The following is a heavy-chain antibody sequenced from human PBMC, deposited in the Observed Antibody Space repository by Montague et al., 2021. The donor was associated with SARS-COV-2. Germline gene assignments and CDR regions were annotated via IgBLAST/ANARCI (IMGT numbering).Heavy chain of an antibody. V-gene: IGHV4-34*01. CDR3: ARDRYSSSWYGQKYYFDY. D-gene: IGHD6-13*01. CDR2: INHSGST. Sequence: SKTLSLTCAVYGGSFSGYYWSWIRQSPGKGLEWIGEINHSGSTNYNPSLKSRVTISVDTSKNQFSLKLSSVTAADTAVYYCARDRYSSSWYGQKYYFDYWGQGTLVTVSS. CDR1: GGSFSGYY. J-gene: IGHJ4*02.